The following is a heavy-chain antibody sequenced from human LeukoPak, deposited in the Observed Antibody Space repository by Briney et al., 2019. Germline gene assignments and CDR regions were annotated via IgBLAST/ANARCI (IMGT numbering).Heavy chain of an antibody. J-gene: IGHJ3*02. D-gene: IGHD3-10*01. Sequence: SQTLSLTCAISGDSVSNNNAAWNWIRQSPSRGLEWLGRTYYRSKWYNDYAASVKSRITINPDTSKNQFSLQLNSVTPEDTAVYYCARVVYGSGSFRFDIWGQGTMVTVSS. CDR1: GDSVSNNNAA. CDR2: TYYRSKWYN. V-gene: IGHV6-1*01. CDR3: ARVVYGSGSFRFDI.